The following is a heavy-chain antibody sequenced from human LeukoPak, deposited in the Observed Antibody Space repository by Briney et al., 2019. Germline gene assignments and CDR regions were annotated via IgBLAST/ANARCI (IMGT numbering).Heavy chain of an antibody. CDR2: IYSGGST. Sequence: GGSLRLSCAASGFTVSSNYMSWVRQAPGKGLEWVSVIYSGGSTYYADSVKGRFTISRDNSKNTLYLQMNSLRAEDTAVYYCARDLGARVGDYWGQGTLVTVSS. J-gene: IGHJ4*02. D-gene: IGHD1-26*01. CDR1: GFTVSSNY. CDR3: ARDLGARVGDY. V-gene: IGHV3-66*01.